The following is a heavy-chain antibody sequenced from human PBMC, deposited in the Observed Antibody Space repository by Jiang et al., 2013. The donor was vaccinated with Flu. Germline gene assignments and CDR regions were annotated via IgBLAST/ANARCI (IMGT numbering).Heavy chain of an antibody. CDR2: ISYDGSNK. J-gene: IGHJ6*02. CDR1: GFTFSSYA. CDR3: ARGDYDFWSGHDYYYYGMDV. D-gene: IGHD3-3*01. V-gene: IGHV3-30-3*01. Sequence: VQLLESGGGVVQPGRSLRPSCAASGFTFSSYAMHWVRQAPGKGLEWVAVISYDGSNKYHADSVKGRFTISRDNSKNTLYLQMNSLRAEDTAVYYCARGDYDFWSGHDYYYYGMDVWGQGTTVTVSS.